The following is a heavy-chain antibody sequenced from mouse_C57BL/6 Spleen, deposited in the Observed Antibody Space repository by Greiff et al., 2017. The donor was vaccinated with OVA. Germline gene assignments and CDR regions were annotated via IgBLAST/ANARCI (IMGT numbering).Heavy chain of an antibody. CDR1: GYTFTSYW. CDR2: IYPNSGST. D-gene: IGHD1-3*01. J-gene: IGHJ4*01. CDR3: ARSRYIAMDY. V-gene: IGHV1-64*01. Sequence: QVQLKQPGAELVKPGASVKLSCKASGYTFTSYWMHWVKQRPGQGLEWIGVIYPNSGSTNYNEKFKGKATLTGDKSSSTAYMQLSSLTSEDSAVYYCARSRYIAMDYWGQGTSVTVSS.